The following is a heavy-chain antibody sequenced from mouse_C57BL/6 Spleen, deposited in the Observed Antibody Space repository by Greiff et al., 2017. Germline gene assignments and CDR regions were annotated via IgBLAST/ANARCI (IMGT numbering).Heavy chain of an antibody. CDR2: TYPGDGDT. Sequence: VKLMESGPELVKPGASVKISCKASGYAFSSSWMNWVKQRPGKGLEWIGRTYPGDGDTNYNGKFKGKATLTADKSSSTAYMQLSSLTSEDSAVYFCAPLITTGTAMDYWGQGTSVTVSS. V-gene: IGHV1-82*01. D-gene: IGHD1-1*01. J-gene: IGHJ4*01. CDR3: APLITTGTAMDY. CDR1: GYAFSSSW.